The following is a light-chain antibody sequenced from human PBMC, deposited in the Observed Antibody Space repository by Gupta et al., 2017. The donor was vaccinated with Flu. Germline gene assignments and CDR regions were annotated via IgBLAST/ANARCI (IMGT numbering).Light chain of an antibody. J-gene: IGLJ2*01. CDR1: TSNVGDNF. CDR2: END. V-gene: IGLV1-51*02. Sequence: QSVLTQPPAVSAAPGQRATSACSGRTSNVGDNFVSWYQQLPGTAPKLIIYENDKRPSGVPDRFSGSKSGTSATLAITGLQTGDGADYYCGTWDGSLNAGVFGGGTKLTVL. CDR3: GTWDGSLNAGV.